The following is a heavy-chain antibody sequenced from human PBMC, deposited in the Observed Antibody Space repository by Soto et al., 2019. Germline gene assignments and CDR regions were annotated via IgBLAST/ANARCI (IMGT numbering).Heavy chain of an antibody. CDR1: GGSFSGYC. J-gene: IGHJ4*02. CDR2: INHSGST. V-gene: IGHV4-34*01. Sequence: SETLSLTCAVYGGSFSGYCWSWIRQPPGKGLEWIGEINHSGSTNYNPSLKSRVTISVDTSKNQFSLKLSSVTAADTAVYYCARGGYSGSYGIDYWGQGTLVTVSS. D-gene: IGHD1-26*01. CDR3: ARGGYSGSYGIDY.